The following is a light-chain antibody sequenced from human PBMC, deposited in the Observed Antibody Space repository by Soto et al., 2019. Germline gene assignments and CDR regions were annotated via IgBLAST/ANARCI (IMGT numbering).Light chain of an antibody. CDR2: AAS. J-gene: IGKJ1*01. V-gene: IGKV3D-15*01. CDR1: ESVSTN. CDR3: QQGNTWPWT. Sequence: EIEMTQSPATLSLAPGEGVTLSCRASESVSTNLAWYQQKAGQAPRLLIYAASDRATGIPGRFSGSGSGTDFTLIISGLEPEDFAFYYCQQGNTWPWTFGQGTKVDI.